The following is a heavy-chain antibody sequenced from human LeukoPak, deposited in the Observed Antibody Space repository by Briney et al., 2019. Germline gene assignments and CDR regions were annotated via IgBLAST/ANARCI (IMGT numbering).Heavy chain of an antibody. J-gene: IGHJ3*02. Sequence: PSETLSLTCVVSTDTFSSHYWTWIRQPPGKGLEWIGYISYIGSTNYNPSLKSRVTISIDTSKNQFSLKLTSVTAADTAVYYCARDLVTVTRGFDIWGQGTMVSVSS. CDR2: ISYIGST. V-gene: IGHV4-59*11. CDR1: TDTFSSHY. D-gene: IGHD4-17*01. CDR3: ARDLVTVTRGFDI.